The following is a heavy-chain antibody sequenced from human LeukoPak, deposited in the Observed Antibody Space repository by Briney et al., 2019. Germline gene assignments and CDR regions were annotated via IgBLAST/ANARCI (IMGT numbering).Heavy chain of an antibody. CDR2: IYSGGST. CDR1: GFTVSSNN. D-gene: IGHD3/OR15-3a*01. J-gene: IGHJ6*02. CDR3: ARGTGAYFRTEYGMDV. V-gene: IGHV3-66*01. Sequence: GGSLRLSCAASGFTVSSNNMSWVRQAPGKGLEWVSVIYSGGSTYYADSVKGRFTISRDNSKNTLYLQMNSLRAEDTGMYYCARGTGAYFRTEYGMDVWGQGTTVTVSS.